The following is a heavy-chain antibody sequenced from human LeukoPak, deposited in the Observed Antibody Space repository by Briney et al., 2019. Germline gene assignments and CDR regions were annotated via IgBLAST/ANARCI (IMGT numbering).Heavy chain of an antibody. J-gene: IGHJ4*02. CDR3: ARVDDSSGYFAFDY. CDR2: IYYSGST. V-gene: IGHV4-31*03. Sequence: PSGTLSLTCTVSGGSISSGGYYWSWIRQHPGKGLEWIGYIYYSGSTYYNPSLKSRVTISVDTSKNQFSLKLSSVTAADTAVYYCARVDDSSGYFAFDYWGQGTLVTVSS. D-gene: IGHD3-22*01. CDR1: GGSISSGGYY.